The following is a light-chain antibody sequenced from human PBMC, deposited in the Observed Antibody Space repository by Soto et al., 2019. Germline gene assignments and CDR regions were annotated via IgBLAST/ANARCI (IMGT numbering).Light chain of an antibody. V-gene: IGKV3-20*01. CDR1: QSVSNNY. Sequence: IVLTQSPAPLSLSPGEGATLSCRSSQSVSNNYLAWYQQKPGQAPRLLIYGASNRATGTPDRFSGSGSGTDFTLTISRLEPEDFAVYYCQQYGSSGTFGQGTKVDIK. J-gene: IGKJ1*01. CDR2: GAS. CDR3: QQYGSSGT.